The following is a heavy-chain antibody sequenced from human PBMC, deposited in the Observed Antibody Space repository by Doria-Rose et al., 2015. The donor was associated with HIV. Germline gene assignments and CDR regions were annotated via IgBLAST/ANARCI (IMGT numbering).Heavy chain of an antibody. CDR3: ARFLSGTYDY. D-gene: IGHD1-26*01. CDR2: IFYTGST. CDR1: GGSISHYY. Sequence: QVQLQESGPGLVKPSETLSLTCSVSGGSISHYYWSWIRQPPGKGLEYIGDIFYTGSTNYSPSLKSRVSISIDTSKNKFSLRLSSVTAADTAVYYCARFLSGTYDYWGQGTLVTVSS. J-gene: IGHJ4*02. V-gene: IGHV4-59*01.